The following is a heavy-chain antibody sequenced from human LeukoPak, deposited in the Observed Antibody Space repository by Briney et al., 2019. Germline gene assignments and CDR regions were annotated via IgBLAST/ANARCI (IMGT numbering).Heavy chain of an antibody. CDR3: AKNGDFSSYYMDV. J-gene: IGHJ6*03. Sequence: GGSLRLSYAASGFTFSSYGMHWVRQAPGKGLEWVAVISYDGSNKYYADSVKGRFTISRDNSKNTLYLQMNSLRAEDTAVYYCAKNGDFSSYYMDVWGKGTTVTVSS. V-gene: IGHV3-30*18. CDR1: GFTFSSYG. CDR2: ISYDGSNK. D-gene: IGHD6-6*01.